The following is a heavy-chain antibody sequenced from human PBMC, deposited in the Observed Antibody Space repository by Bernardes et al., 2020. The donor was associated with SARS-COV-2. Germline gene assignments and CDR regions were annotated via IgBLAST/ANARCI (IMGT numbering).Heavy chain of an antibody. V-gene: IGHV3-74*01. CDR2: IKNDGSGI. CDR3: TRVLEGTAGTFDI. CDR1: GFTLSNYW. D-gene: IGHD3-10*01. J-gene: IGHJ3*02. Sequence: GGSLRLSCEASGFTLSNYWMHWVRQVPGKGLVWASRIKNDGSGITYADSVKGRFTISRDNAKNTLFLQMNSLRAEDTAVYYCTRVLEGTAGTFDIWGQGTAVTVSS.